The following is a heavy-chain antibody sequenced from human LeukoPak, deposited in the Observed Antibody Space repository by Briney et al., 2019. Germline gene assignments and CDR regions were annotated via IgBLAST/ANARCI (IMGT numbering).Heavy chain of an antibody. CDR1: DYTFTSYG. CDR3: ALNYGTGSYYDDY. V-gene: IGHV1-18*04. D-gene: IGHD3-10*01. CDR2: ISSYNGNT. Sequence: GASETLSRNASDYTFTSYGMSWVRQAPGQGLERMGWISSYNGNTNYAQKLQGRVTMTTDTSTSTAYMELRSLRSDDTAVYYCALNYGTGSYYDDYWGQGTLVTVSS. J-gene: IGHJ4*02.